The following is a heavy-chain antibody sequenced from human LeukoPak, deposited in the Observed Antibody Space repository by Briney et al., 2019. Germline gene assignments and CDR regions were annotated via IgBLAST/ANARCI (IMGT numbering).Heavy chain of an antibody. J-gene: IGHJ6*02. D-gene: IGHD3-10*01. V-gene: IGHV4-61*01. CDR1: GGSVSSSNYY. CDR2: IYYSGST. CDR3: ARDRGSGTLDGYYYYGMDV. Sequence: PSETLSLTCTVSGGSVSSSNYYWSWIRQPPGKGLEWIGYIYYSGSTNYNPSLKSRVTISVDTSKNQFSQKLSSVTAADTAVYYCARDRGSGTLDGYYYYGMDVWGQGTTVTVSS.